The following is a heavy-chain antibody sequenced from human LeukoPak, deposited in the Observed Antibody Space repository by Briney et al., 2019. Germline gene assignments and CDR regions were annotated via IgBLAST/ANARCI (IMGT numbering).Heavy chain of an antibody. CDR1: GFTFSSYS. CDR3: ARGAYCGGDCYFSLWFGP. CDR2: ISSSSSTI. V-gene: IGHV3-48*02. Sequence: PGGSLRLSCAASGFTFSSYSMNWVRQAPGKGLEWVSYISSSSSTIYYADSVKGRFTISRDNAKNSLYLQMNSLRDEDTAVYYCARGAYCGGDCYFSLWFGPWGQGTLVTVSS. D-gene: IGHD2-21*01. J-gene: IGHJ5*02.